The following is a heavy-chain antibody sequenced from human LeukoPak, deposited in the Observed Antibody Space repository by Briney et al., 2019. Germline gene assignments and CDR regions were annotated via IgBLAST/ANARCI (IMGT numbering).Heavy chain of an antibody. J-gene: IGHJ4*02. CDR2: INPNSGGT. Sequence: ASVKVSCKASGYTFTGYYMHWVRQAPGQGLEWMGWINPNSGGTNYAQKLQGRVTMTTDTSTSTAYMELRSLRSDDTAVYYCARDYYGSGSYSYYFDYWGQGTLVTVSS. CDR1: GYTFTGYY. V-gene: IGHV1-2*02. D-gene: IGHD3-10*01. CDR3: ARDYYGSGSYSYYFDY.